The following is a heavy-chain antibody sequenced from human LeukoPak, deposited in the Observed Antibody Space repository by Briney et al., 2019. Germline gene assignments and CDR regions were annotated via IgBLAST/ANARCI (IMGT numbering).Heavy chain of an antibody. CDR1: GFTFSSYN. Sequence: GGSLRLSCAASGFTFSSYNMKWVRQAPGKGREWVSCITSSSSYINYADSVKGRFTISRDNAKNSLYLQMNSLRAEDTAVYYCARASTSYWFSDLWGRGTLVTVSS. J-gene: IGHJ2*01. V-gene: IGHV3-21*01. CDR2: ITSSSSYI. CDR3: ARASTSYWFSDL.